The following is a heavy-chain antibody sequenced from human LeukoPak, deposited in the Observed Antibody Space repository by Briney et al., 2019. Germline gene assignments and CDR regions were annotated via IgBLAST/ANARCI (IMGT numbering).Heavy chain of an antibody. V-gene: IGHV4-59*01. CDR1: GGSISSYY. Sequence: SETLSLTCTVSGGSISSYYWSWIRQPPGKGLEWIGYIYYSGSTNYNPSLKSRVTISVDTSKNQFSLKLSSVTAADTAVYYCARFLTTVGSRTFDYWGQGTLVTDSS. CDR2: IYYSGST. J-gene: IGHJ4*02. D-gene: IGHD4-23*01. CDR3: ARFLTTVGSRTFDY.